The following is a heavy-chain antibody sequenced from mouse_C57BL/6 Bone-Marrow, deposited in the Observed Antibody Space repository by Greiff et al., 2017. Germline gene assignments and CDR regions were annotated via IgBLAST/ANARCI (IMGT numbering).Heavy chain of an antibody. CDR3: ARTLTYDGRVAY. V-gene: IGHV1-81*01. D-gene: IGHD1-1*01. CDR1: GYTFTSYG. Sequence: VQVVESGAELARPGASVQLSCKASGYTFTSYGISWVKQRTGQGLEWIGEIYPRSGNTYYNEKFKAKATLNADKSSSTAYMELRSLTSGDSAVYFCARTLTYDGRVAYWCQGTLVTVSA. CDR2: IYPRSGNT. J-gene: IGHJ3*01.